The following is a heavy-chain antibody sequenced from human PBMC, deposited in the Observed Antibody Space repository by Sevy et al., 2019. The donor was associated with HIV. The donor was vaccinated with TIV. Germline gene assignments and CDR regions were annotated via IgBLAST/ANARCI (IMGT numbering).Heavy chain of an antibody. Sequence: GGSLRLSCAASGFTFSSYSMNWVRQAPGKGLEWVSSISSSSSYIYYADSVKGRFTISRDNAKNSLYLQMNSLRAEDTAVYYFARGQDNYDFWSGYYFGGMDVWGQGTTVTVSS. J-gene: IGHJ6*02. CDR3: ARGQDNYDFWSGYYFGGMDV. CDR1: GFTFSSYS. V-gene: IGHV3-21*01. D-gene: IGHD3-3*01. CDR2: ISSSSSYI.